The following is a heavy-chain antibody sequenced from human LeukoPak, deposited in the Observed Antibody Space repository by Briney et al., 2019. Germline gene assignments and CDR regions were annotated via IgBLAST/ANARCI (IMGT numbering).Heavy chain of an antibody. CDR3: ARKAVAGRYYFDY. CDR2: INHSGSA. Sequence: SETLSLTCAVSGGSFSGYYWTWIRQPPGKGLEWIGEINHSGSANYNPSLKSRVTISLDTSKNQFSLNLSSVTAADTAVYYCARKAVAGRYYFDYWGQGTLVTVSS. D-gene: IGHD6-19*01. V-gene: IGHV4-34*01. J-gene: IGHJ4*02. CDR1: GGSFSGYY.